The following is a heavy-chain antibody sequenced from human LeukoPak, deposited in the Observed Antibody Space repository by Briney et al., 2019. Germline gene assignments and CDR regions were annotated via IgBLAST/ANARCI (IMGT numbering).Heavy chain of an antibody. CDR1: GDNLNRYV. J-gene: IGHJ4*02. V-gene: IGHV3-23*01. Sequence: GGSLRLSCKASGDNLNRYVMSWVRQAPGKGLEWVSAISGSGGSTYYADSVKGRFTISRDNSKNTLYLQMNSLRAEDTAVYYCAKDPHYDSSGYYPGPFDYWGQGTLVTVSS. CDR2: ISGSGGST. CDR3: AKDPHYDSSGYYPGPFDY. D-gene: IGHD3-22*01.